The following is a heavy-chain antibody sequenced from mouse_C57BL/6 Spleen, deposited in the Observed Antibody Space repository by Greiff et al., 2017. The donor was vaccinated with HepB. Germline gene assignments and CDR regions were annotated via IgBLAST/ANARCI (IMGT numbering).Heavy chain of an antibody. J-gene: IGHJ3*01. D-gene: IGHD1-1*01. CDR3: TRDPYGSSYGWFAY. CDR2: IDPETGGT. Sequence: VQLQQSGAVLVRPGASVTLSCKASGYTFTDYEMHWVKQTPVHGLEWIGAIDPETGGTAYNQKFKGKAILTADKSSSTAYMELRSLTSEDSAVYYCTRDPYGSSYGWFAYWGQGTLVTVSA. V-gene: IGHV1-15*01. CDR1: GYTFTDYE.